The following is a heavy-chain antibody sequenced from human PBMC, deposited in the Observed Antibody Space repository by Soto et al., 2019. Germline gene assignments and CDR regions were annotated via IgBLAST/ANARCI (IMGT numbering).Heavy chain of an antibody. CDR2: IFYSGST. J-gene: IGHJ6*02. CDR1: VGSSNALF. Sequence: SETLSLTCTVSVGSSNALFWSWVRQPPGKGLESIGYIFYSGSTNYNPSLKSRVTISLDTSKTQFSLNLTSVTAADTAVYYCATQTGLYYYGLDVWGQGTMVTVSS. CDR3: ATQTGLYYYGLDV. V-gene: IGHV4-59*01.